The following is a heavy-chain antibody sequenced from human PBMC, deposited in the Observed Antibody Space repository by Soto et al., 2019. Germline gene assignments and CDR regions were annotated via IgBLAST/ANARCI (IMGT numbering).Heavy chain of an antibody. V-gene: IGHV1-69*12. CDR1: GGTFSSYA. CDR2: IIPIFGTA. Sequence: QVQLVQSGAEVKKPGSSVQASCKASGGTFSSYAISWVRQAPGQGLEWMGGIIPIFGTANYAQKFQGRVTITADEATGTAYMELSSLRSEDTAVYYGARDVLWELPYYFDYWGQGTMVTVSS. J-gene: IGHJ4*02. CDR3: ARDVLWELPYYFDY. D-gene: IGHD1-26*01.